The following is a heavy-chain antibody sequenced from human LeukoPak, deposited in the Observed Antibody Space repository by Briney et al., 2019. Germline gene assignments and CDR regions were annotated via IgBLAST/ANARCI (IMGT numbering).Heavy chain of an antibody. CDR2: INPNSGGT. CDR3: AREAIPQQLDLDY. Sequence: ASVKVSCKASGYTFTGYYMHWVRQAPGQGLEWMGWINPNSGGTNYAQKFQGWVTMTRDTSISTAYMELSRLRSDDTAVYYCAREAIPQQLDLDYWGQGTLVTVSS. D-gene: IGHD6-13*01. J-gene: IGHJ4*02. CDR1: GYTFTGYY. V-gene: IGHV1-2*04.